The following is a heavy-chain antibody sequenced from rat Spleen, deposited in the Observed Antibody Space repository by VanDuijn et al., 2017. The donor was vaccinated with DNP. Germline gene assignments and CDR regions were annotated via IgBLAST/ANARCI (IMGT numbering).Heavy chain of an antibody. V-gene: IGHV5-22*01. Sequence: EVQLVQSGGGLVQPGRSLKLSCAASGFTFSDYYMAWVRQAPKKGLEWVASISYDGGITSYGDSVKGRFTISRDNAKSTLYLQMNSLRSEDMATYYCASPDYYDGSYPFFWGPGTMVTVSS. CDR3: ASPDYYDGSYPFF. CDR1: GFTFSDYY. D-gene: IGHD1-12*02. J-gene: IGHJ1*01. CDR2: ISYDGGIT.